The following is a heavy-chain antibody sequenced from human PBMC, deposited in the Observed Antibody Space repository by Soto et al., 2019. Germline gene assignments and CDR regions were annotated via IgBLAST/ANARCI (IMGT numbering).Heavy chain of an antibody. J-gene: IGHJ3*02. CDR3: ARGGRGHHCSGGSCFFDI. V-gene: IGHV1-18*01. CDR2: ISAYNGNT. Sequence: QVQLVQSGAEVKKPGASVKVSCKASGYTFTSYGISWVRQAPGQGLEWMGWISAYNGNTNYTQKLQGRVTMTTDTSTSTAYMELRSLRSDDTAVYYCARGGRGHHCSGGSCFFDIWGQGTMVTVSS. CDR1: GYTFTSYG. D-gene: IGHD2-15*01.